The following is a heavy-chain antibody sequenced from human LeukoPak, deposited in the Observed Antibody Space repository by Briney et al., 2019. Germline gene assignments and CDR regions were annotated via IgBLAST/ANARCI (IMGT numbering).Heavy chain of an antibody. Sequence: GGSLRLSCEASGFTFRTYWMNWVRQASGKGLEWVACVKPDGSEQYYADSLEGRFTISRDNAKNSVYLQLYSLTADDTAVYYCARYNSAFDFWGQGSLVTVSS. CDR3: ARYNSAFDF. CDR1: GFTFRTYW. V-gene: IGHV3-7*01. CDR2: VKPDGSEQ. J-gene: IGHJ4*02. D-gene: IGHD5-24*01.